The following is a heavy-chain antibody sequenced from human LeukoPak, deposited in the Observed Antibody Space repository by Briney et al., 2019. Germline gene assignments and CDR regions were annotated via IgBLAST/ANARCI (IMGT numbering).Heavy chain of an antibody. CDR2: IKQDGVEK. J-gene: IGHJ3*02. V-gene: IGHV3-7*01. Sequence: GGSLRISCAASGFTFSSYWMSWVRQAPGKGLEWVANIKQDGVEKYYVDSVKGRFTISRDNAKNSLYLQMNSLRAEDTAVYYCTRDPGFYYGVTGYIGAFDIWGQGTMVTVSS. D-gene: IGHD3-10*01. CDR3: TRDPGFYYGVTGYIGAFDI. CDR1: GFTFSSYW.